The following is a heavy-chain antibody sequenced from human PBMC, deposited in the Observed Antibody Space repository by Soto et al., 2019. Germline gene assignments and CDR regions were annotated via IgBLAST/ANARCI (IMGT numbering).Heavy chain of an antibody. Sequence: QVQLQESGPGLVKPSETLSLTCTVSGGSINNYYWSWIRQPPGKGLEFIGYIYYAGSTTYNPSLKSRVTRSVDKSKKQFPRKLTSVTAADPAVYSCASLGGYSPALDSWGQGTLLTVSS. CDR3: ASLGGYSPALDS. D-gene: IGHD3-22*01. V-gene: IGHV4-59*08. CDR2: IYYAGST. CDR1: GGSINNYY. J-gene: IGHJ4*02.